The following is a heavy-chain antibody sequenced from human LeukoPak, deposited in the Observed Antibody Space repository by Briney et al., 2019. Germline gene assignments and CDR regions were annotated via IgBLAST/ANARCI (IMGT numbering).Heavy chain of an antibody. D-gene: IGHD3-22*01. V-gene: IGHV3-30*18. CDR2: VSYDGSNK. Sequence: GGSLRLSCAASGFTFSSYAMHWVRQAPGKGLEWVALVSYDGSNKYYADSVKGRFTVSRDNSKNTLFLQMNSLRAEDTAVYYCAKVGSYHDFDYWGQGTLVTVSS. CDR3: AKVGSYHDFDY. J-gene: IGHJ4*02. CDR1: GFTFSSYA.